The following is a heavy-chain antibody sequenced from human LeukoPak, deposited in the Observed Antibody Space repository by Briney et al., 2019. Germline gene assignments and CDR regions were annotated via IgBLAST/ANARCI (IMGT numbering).Heavy chain of an antibody. CDR1: GYTFTSYY. D-gene: IGHD1-26*01. J-gene: IGHJ4*02. CDR3: ARAGHGSPGVDY. CDR2: INPSGGST. Sequence: GASVKVSCKASGYTFTSYYMHWVRQAPGQGLEWMGIINPSGGSTSYAQKFQGRVTMTRDTSISTAYMELSRLRSDDTAVYYCARAGHGSPGVDYWGQGTLVTVSS. V-gene: IGHV1-46*01.